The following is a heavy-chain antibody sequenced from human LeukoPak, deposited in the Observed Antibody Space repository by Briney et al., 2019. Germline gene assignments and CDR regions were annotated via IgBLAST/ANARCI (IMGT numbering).Heavy chain of an antibody. CDR3: ARDVHGSGPIDY. D-gene: IGHD3-10*01. CDR1: GFTFSNYA. Sequence: QPGGSLRLSCAASGFTFSNYAMSWVRQAPGKGLEWVSVISDSGGSTYYADSVKGRFTISRDNSKNTLYLQMNSLRAEDTAVYHCARDVHGSGPIDYWGQGTLVTVSS. CDR2: ISDSGGST. J-gene: IGHJ4*02. V-gene: IGHV3-23*01.